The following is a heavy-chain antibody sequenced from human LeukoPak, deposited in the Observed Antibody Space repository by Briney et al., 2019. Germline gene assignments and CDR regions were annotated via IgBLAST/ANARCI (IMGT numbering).Heavy chain of an antibody. Sequence: SETLSLTCAVYGGSFSGYYWSWIRQPPGKGLEWIGEINHSGSTYYNPSLKSRVTISVDTSKNQFSLKLSSVTAADTAVYYCARELEGYYDFWRGYYGVDYYFDYWGQGTLVTVSS. CDR3: ARELEGYYDFWRGYYGVDYYFDY. D-gene: IGHD3-3*01. V-gene: IGHV4-34*01. CDR2: INHSGST. CDR1: GGSFSGYY. J-gene: IGHJ4*02.